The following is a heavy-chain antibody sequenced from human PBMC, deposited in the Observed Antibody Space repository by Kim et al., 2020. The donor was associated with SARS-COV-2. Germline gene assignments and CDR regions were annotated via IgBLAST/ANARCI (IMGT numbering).Heavy chain of an antibody. D-gene: IGHD2-21*01. CDR1: GFTFRDYP. CDR2: LSADGSHE. CDR3: ASGYCGTNCYGPLAD. J-gene: IGHJ4*02. V-gene: IGHV3-30*04. Sequence: GGSLRLSCEASGFTSGFTFRDYPMHWVRQAPGEGLQWLGVLSADGSHEYYADSVKGRFTISRDNPKKTVYLQANNLSTEDTACYYCASGYCGTNCYGPLADWGQGALVTVSA.